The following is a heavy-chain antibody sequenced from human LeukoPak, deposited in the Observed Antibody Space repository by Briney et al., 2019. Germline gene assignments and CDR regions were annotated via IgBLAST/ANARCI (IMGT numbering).Heavy chain of an antibody. CDR1: GGTFSSYA. CDR3: ARDADSSGYYSPAFFDY. D-gene: IGHD3-22*01. V-gene: IGHV1-69*05. Sequence: RASVKVSCKASGGTFSSYAVSWVRQAPGQGLEWMGRIIPIFGTANYTQKFQARVTITTGESTSTAYMELSSLRSEDTAVYYCARDADSSGYYSPAFFDYWGQGTLVTVSS. CDR2: IIPIFGTA. J-gene: IGHJ4*02.